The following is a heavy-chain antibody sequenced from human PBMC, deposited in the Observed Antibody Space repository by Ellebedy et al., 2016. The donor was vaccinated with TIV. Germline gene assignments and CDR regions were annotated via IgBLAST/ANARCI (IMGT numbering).Heavy chain of an antibody. CDR2: IKREVDGGTR. CDR3: MATGSSPRHF. V-gene: IGHV3-15*01. D-gene: IGHD6-13*01. J-gene: IGHJ4*02. Sequence: GGSLRLSXVASGFTFTNAWMIWVRQTPGKGLEWVGRIKREVDGGTRDYAAPMKGRFTISRDDSKNTVYLQMNSLEIDDTAVYYCMATGSSPRHFWGQGTLVTVSS. CDR1: GFTFTNAW.